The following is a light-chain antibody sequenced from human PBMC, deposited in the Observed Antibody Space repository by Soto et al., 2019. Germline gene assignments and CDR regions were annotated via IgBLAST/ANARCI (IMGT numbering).Light chain of an antibody. CDR2: SAS. Sequence: DIQMPQSPSSLSASLGGRVTIAWRASRQHNNYLSWYQHRPVKSPKTRIYSASSMQSGVPSRFSGSGSATDFTPTISCLQSEDFATYYCQQYYSYPQQTFGQGTKVDIK. J-gene: IGKJ1*01. CDR3: QQYYSYPQQT. V-gene: IGKV1-16*01. CDR1: RQHNNY.